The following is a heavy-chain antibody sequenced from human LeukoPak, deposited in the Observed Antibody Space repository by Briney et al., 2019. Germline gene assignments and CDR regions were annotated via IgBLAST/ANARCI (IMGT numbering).Heavy chain of an antibody. CDR2: MYYSGST. CDR3: ARHGRMGTINPSY. CDR1: GGSISNSSYY. V-gene: IGHV4-39*01. Sequence: SETLSLTCTVSGGSISNSSYYWGWIRQPPGKGLEWIGSMYYSGSTYYNPSLKSRATLSVDTSKNQFSLKLNSVTAAGTAVYYCARHGRMGTINPSYWGQGTLVTVSS. J-gene: IGHJ4*02. D-gene: IGHD5-24*01.